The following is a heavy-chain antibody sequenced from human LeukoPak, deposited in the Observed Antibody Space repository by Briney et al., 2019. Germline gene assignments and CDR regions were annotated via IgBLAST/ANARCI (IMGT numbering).Heavy chain of an antibody. J-gene: IGHJ2*01. Sequence: ASVKVSCKASGYTFTSYDVNWVRQATGQGLEWMGWMNPSSGATGFAQKFQGRITMTRDTATSTAYLELSTLKFGDTAVYYCARVFRAAAGYFYFDLWGRGTLVAVSS. CDR2: MNPSSGAT. D-gene: IGHD6-13*01. V-gene: IGHV1-8*01. CDR3: ARVFRAAAGYFYFDL. CDR1: GYTFTSYD.